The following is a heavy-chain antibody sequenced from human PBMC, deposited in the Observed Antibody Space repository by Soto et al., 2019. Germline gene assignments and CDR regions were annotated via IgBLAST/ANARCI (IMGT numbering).Heavy chain of an antibody. V-gene: IGHV4-59*08. CDR1: GGSISSYY. J-gene: IGHJ6*03. D-gene: IGHD4-17*01. CDR3: ARLFGDKMGYYYYMDV. CDR2: IYYSGST. Sequence: SETLSLTCTVSGGSISSYYWSWIRQPPGKGLEWIGYIYYSGSTNYNPSLKSRVTISVDTSKNQFSLKLSSVTAADTAVYYCARLFGDKMGYYYYMDVWGKGTTVTVSS.